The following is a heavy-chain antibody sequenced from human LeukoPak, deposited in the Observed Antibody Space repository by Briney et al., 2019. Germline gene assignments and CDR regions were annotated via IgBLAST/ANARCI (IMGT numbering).Heavy chain of an antibody. Sequence: GGSLRLSCAASGFIVSSNYMSWVRQAPGKGLEWVSVIYSGGSTYYADSVTGRFTISRDNSKNTLYLQMNSLRAEDTAVYYCAKDRVKPVIAANLFDYWGQGTLVTVSS. CDR2: IYSGGST. CDR1: GFIVSSNY. CDR3: AKDRVKPVIAANLFDY. V-gene: IGHV3-53*01. D-gene: IGHD2-15*01. J-gene: IGHJ4*02.